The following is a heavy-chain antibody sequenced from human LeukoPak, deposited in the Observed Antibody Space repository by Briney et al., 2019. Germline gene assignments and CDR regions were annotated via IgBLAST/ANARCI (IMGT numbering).Heavy chain of an antibody. V-gene: IGHV1-69*06. CDR3: ASPSTTVTNYYMDV. CDR2: IIPIFGTA. Sequence: GASVKVSCKASGYTFTGYYMHWVRQAPGQGLEWMGGIIPIFGTANYAQKFQGRVTITADKSTSTAYMELSSLRSEDTAVYYCASPSTTVTNYYMDVWGKGTTVTVSS. D-gene: IGHD4-11*01. CDR1: GYTFTGYY. J-gene: IGHJ6*03.